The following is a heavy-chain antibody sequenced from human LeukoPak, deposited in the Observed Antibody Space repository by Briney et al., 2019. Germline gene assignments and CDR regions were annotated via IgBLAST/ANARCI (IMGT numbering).Heavy chain of an antibody. CDR3: ARPTVGATRGLDY. CDR2: IYYSGTT. V-gene: IGHV4-39*01. Sequence: SETLSLTCTVSGGSISSSSYYWGWIRQPPGKGLEWIGSIYYSGTTYYNPSLKSRVTISVDTSKSQFSLKLSSVTAADTAIYYCARPTVGATRGLDYWGQGILVTVSS. D-gene: IGHD1-26*01. J-gene: IGHJ4*02. CDR1: GGSISSSSYY.